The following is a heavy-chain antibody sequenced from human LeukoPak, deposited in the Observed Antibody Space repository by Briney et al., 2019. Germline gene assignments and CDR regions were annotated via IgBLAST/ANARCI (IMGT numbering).Heavy chain of an antibody. CDR1: GFTVSSNY. V-gene: IGHV3-53*01. D-gene: IGHD6-13*01. CDR2: IYSVGST. Sequence: GGSLRLSCAASGFTVSSNYMSWVRQAPGKGLEWVSVIYSVGSTYYADSVKGRFTISRDNSKNTLYLQMNSLRAEDTAVYYCARGPSIAAAGTTFPFDYWGQGTLVTVSS. J-gene: IGHJ4*02. CDR3: ARGPSIAAAGTTFPFDY.